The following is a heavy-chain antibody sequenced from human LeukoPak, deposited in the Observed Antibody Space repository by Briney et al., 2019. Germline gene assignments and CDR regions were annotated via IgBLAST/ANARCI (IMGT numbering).Heavy chain of an antibody. J-gene: IGHJ6*03. CDR3: ARVHYFDSSGYYSSTYYYYMDV. Sequence: PSETLSLTCTVSGGSISNYYWTWIPQPPGNGLKWIGYISYSGSTKDNPSPKSRVTISIDTSKNQFSLKLGSVTAADTAVYYCARVHYFDSSGYYSSTYYYYMDVWGKGTTVTVSS. V-gene: IGHV4-59*01. CDR2: ISYSGST. D-gene: IGHD3-22*01. CDR1: GGSISNYY.